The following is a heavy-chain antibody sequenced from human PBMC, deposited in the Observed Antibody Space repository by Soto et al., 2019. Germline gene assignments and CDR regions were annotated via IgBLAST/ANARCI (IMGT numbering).Heavy chain of an antibody. J-gene: IGHJ5*02. CDR2: LKSRRDGGTS. V-gene: IGHV3-15*01. D-gene: IGHD3-3*01. CDR1: GITFTNAW. Sequence: EVQLVESGGGLVKPGGSLRLSCAASGITFTNAWMGWVRQAPGKGLEWLGRLKSRRDGGTSDYAAPVKGRFSISKDESKNTLYLQMNSLKTEDTAVYHCTTDGGVSAYPVFWAWGQGTLVTVSS. CDR3: TTDGGVSAYPVFWA.